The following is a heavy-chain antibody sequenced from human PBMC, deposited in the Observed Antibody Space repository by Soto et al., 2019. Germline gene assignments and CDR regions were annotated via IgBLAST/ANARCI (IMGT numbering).Heavy chain of an antibody. J-gene: IGHJ4*02. D-gene: IGHD3-9*01. V-gene: IGHV3-23*01. Sequence: GGSLRLSCTASGFTFTSYGIGWVRQAPWKGLQWVSTIRGDGGQTHYTDSVKGRFSISRDNSKNTVYLQMDSLRAEDTAMYFCARDLGLDSDEFFAYCRRGTQIT. CDR2: IRGDGGQT. CDR3: ARDLGLDSDEFFAY. CDR1: GFTFTSYG.